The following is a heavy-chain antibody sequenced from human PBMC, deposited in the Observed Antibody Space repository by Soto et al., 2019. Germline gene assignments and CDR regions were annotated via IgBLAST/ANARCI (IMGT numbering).Heavy chain of an antibody. J-gene: IGHJ5*02. D-gene: IGHD2-15*01. CDR1: GGSISSYY. CDR2: IYYSGST. CDR3: ARVQWWSDLNWFDP. Sequence: SETLSLTCTVSGGSISSYYWSWIRQPPGKGLEWIGYIYYSGSTNYNPSLKSRVTISVDTSKNQFSLKLSSVTAADTAVYYCARVQWWSDLNWFDPWGQGTLVTVSS. V-gene: IGHV4-59*01.